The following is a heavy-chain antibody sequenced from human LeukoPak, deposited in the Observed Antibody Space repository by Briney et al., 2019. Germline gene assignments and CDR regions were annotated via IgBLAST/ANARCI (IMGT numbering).Heavy chain of an antibody. CDR1: GFTFSDYY. CDR2: ISGSGGST. J-gene: IGHJ4*02. Sequence: GGSLRLSCAASGFTFSDYYMSWIRQAPGKGLEWVSAISGSGGSTYYADSEKGRFTISRDNSKNTLYLQMNSLRAEDTAVYYCAKGREPIDYWGQGTLVTVSS. D-gene: IGHD1-26*01. CDR3: AKGREPIDY. V-gene: IGHV3-23*01.